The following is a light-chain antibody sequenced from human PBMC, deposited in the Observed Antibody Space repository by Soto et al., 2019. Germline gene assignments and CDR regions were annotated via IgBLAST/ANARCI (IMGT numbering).Light chain of an antibody. CDR3: HRYNSNPWT. CDR2: AAS. J-gene: IGKJ1*01. V-gene: IGKV1-5*01. Sequence: DIQMTQSPSTLSASVGDRVTITCRASQSVNGWLAWYQQKPGKAPKLLIYAASHLESGVPSRFSGSGSGTEFTLTISSLQPDDSATYYCHRYNSNPWTFGQGTKVEVK. CDR1: QSVNGW.